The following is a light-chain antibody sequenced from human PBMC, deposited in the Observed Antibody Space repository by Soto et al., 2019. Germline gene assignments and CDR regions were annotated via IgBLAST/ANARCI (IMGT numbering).Light chain of an antibody. J-gene: IGKJ3*01. CDR2: AAS. CDR1: QSVSSNY. Sequence: EIVLTQSPGTLSLSPGERATHSCRASQSVSSNYLAWYQHKPGQGPRLLIYAASSRATGIPDRFSGSGSGTDFTLTISRLEPEDFALYYCQKYGSAFTFGPGTKVDIK. CDR3: QKYGSAFT. V-gene: IGKV3-20*01.